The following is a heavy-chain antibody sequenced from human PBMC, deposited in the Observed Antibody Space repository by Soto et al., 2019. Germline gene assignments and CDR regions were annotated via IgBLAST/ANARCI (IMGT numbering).Heavy chain of an antibody. J-gene: IGHJ4*02. D-gene: IGHD4-17*01. CDR2: IFYSGST. V-gene: IGHV4-39*01. Sequence: SETLSLTCTVSSGSISSSPHYWGWIRQPPGKRLEWIGNIFYSGSTYYNPSLKSRVTISVDTSKNQFSLKLNSLTAADTAVYYWARRPYYGDNAPFDSWGQGSLGTVSS. CDR3: ARRPYYGDNAPFDS. CDR1: SGSISSSPHY.